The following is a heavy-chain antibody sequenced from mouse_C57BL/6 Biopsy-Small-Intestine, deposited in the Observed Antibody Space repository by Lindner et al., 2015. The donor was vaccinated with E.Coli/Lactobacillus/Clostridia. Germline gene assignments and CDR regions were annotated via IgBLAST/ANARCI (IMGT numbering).Heavy chain of an antibody. Sequence: SVKVSCKASGYTFSSYDINWVRQATGQGLEWMGWMNPKSGNTGYAQKFQGRVTMTRDNSITTAYLELSGLRSEDTAVYYCVRERAGTPGTTLDYWGQGTPVTVSS. CDR1: GYTFSSYD. D-gene: IGHD3-3*01. V-gene: IGHV1-81*01. CDR2: MNPKSGNT. J-gene: IGHJ4*01. CDR3: VRERAGTPGTTLDY.